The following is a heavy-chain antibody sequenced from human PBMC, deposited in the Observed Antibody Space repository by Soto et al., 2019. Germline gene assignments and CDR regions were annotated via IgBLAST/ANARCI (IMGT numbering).Heavy chain of an antibody. V-gene: IGHV3-48*02. D-gene: IGHD5-18*01. CDR2: ISSSSSTI. CDR1: GFTFSSYS. J-gene: IGHJ6*02. CDR3: ARQGDTAMVILPATYYYGMVV. Sequence: EVQLVESGGGLVQPGGSLRLSCAASGFTFSSYSMNWVRQAPGKGLEWVSYISSSSSTIYYADSVKGRFTISRDNAKNSLYLQMNSLRDEDTAVYYCARQGDTAMVILPATYYYGMVVWGQGTTVTVSS.